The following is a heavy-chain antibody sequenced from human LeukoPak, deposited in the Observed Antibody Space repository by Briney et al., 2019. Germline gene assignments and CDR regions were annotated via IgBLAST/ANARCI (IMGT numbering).Heavy chain of an antibody. D-gene: IGHD2-15*01. Sequence: GGPLRLSCSASGFPFSIYWMIWLRQAPGKGLECVASIRQCGTEIHYVDSVKGRFTISRDNAKNSLYLQMNSLRAEDTALYYFASYYCIGVSCSLGVGMGVWGQGAKFTVSS. V-gene: IGHV3-7*03. CDR2: IRQCGTEI. CDR1: GFPFSIYW. CDR3: ASYYCIGVSCSLGVGMGV. J-gene: IGHJ6*02.